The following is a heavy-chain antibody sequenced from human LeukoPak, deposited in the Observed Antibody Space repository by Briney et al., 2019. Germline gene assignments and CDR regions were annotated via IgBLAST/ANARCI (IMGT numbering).Heavy chain of an antibody. D-gene: IGHD2-15*01. J-gene: IGHJ4*02. CDR1: GGSISASSYY. CDR2: IYYSGTT. V-gene: IGHV4-39*01. Sequence: PSETLSLTCTVSGGSISASSYYWGWIRQPPGKGLEWIATIYYSGTTYYNPSLKSRVTISVDTSKNQFSLNLSSVTAADTAVYYCGRRGSGGGGDFDYWGQGTLVPVS. CDR3: GRRGSGGGGDFDY.